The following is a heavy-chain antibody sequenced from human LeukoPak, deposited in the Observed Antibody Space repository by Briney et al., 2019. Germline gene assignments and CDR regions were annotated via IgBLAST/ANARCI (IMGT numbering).Heavy chain of an antibody. V-gene: IGHV3-11*06. D-gene: IGHD3-10*01. CDR3: AARRGLVHFDY. J-gene: IGHJ4*02. Sequence: GGSLRLSCAASGFTFSDYYMSWIRQAPGKGLEWVSYISSSSYTNYADSAKGRFTISRDNAKNSLYLQMNSLRAEDTAVYYCAARRGLVHFDYWGQGTLVTVSS. CDR2: ISSSSYT. CDR1: GFTFSDYY.